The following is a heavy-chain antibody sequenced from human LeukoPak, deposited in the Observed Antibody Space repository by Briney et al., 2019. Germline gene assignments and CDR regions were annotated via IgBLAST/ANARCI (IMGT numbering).Heavy chain of an antibody. CDR1: GFTFSSYA. CDR3: AKDLGFQLPSHYFDY. V-gene: IGHV3-23*01. Sequence: PGGSLRLSCAASGFTFSSYAMSWVRQAPGKGLEWVSAISGSGGSTYYADPVKGRFTISRDKSKNTLHLQMSSLRAEDTAIYYCAKDLGFQLPSHYFDYWGQGTLVTVSS. D-gene: IGHD2-2*01. CDR2: ISGSGGST. J-gene: IGHJ4*02.